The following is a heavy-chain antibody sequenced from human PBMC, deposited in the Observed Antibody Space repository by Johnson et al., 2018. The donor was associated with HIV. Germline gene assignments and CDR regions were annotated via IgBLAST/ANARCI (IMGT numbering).Heavy chain of an antibody. V-gene: IGHV3-30-3*01. Sequence: QVQLVESGGGVVQPGRSLRLSCAASGFTFSSNPMHWVRQAPGKGLEWVAVMSYDGSNKYYADSVKGRFPISSDNALNSLYLQMNSLRAEDTAVYYCARFDGFITTLRVIGDAFDVWGQGTMVTVSS. CDR1: GFTFSSNP. CDR3: ARFDGFITTLRVIGDAFDV. J-gene: IGHJ3*01. CDR2: MSYDGSNK. D-gene: IGHD3-22*01.